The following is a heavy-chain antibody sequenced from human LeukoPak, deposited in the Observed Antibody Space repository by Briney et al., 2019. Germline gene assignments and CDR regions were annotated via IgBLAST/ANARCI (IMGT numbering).Heavy chain of an antibody. CDR2: ITGSGGGT. CDR3: VKWGDYDVLTGYYDPAY. V-gene: IGHV3-23*01. J-gene: IGHJ4*02. CDR1: GFTFSNYA. D-gene: IGHD3-9*01. Sequence: PGASLRLSCAASGFTFSNYAMSWVRQAPGKGLQWVSAITGSGGGTYYADSVKGRFTISRENFKNTLYLQVNSLRAEDTGVYHCVKWGDYDVLTGYYDPAYWGQGTLVTVSS.